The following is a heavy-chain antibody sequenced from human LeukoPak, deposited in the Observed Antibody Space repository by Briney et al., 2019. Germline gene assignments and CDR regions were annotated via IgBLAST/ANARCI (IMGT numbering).Heavy chain of an antibody. Sequence: SETLSLTCTVSGGSISSGDYYWSWIRQPPGKGLEWIGHIYYSGSTYYNPSLKSRVNITVDTSKNQFSLKLSSVTAADTAAYYCARELGDRGAGSFDYWGQGTLVTVSS. J-gene: IGHJ4*02. CDR2: IYYSGST. D-gene: IGHD3-16*01. CDR3: ARELGDRGAGSFDY. V-gene: IGHV4-30-4*01. CDR1: GGSISSGDYY.